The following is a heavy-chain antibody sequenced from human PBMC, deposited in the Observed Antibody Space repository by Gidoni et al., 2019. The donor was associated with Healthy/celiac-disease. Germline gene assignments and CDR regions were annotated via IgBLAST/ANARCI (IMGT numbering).Heavy chain of an antibody. CDR1: GGSFSGYY. J-gene: IGHJ6*02. D-gene: IGHD2-2*01. Sequence: QVQLQQWGAGLLKPSETLSLTCAVYGGSFSGYYWSWIRQPPGKGLEWIGEINHSGSTNYNPSLKSRVTISVDTSKNQFSLKLSSVTAADTAVYYCAGPGVVVPAAQDYYYYYGMDVWGQGTTVTVSS. CDR2: INHSGST. V-gene: IGHV4-34*01. CDR3: AGPGVVVPAAQDYYYYYGMDV.